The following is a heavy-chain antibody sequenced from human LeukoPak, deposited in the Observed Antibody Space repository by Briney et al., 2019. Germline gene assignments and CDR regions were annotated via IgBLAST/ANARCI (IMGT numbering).Heavy chain of an antibody. CDR3: AKVGFSEMEWLLYSDH. J-gene: IGHJ4*02. Sequence: GGSLRLSCTASAITFSNSWMSWVRQAPGKGLEWVSAISGSSGHTYYADSVKGRFTISRDNSKNTLYLQMNSLRAEDTAVYYCAKVGFSEMEWLLYSDHWGQGTLVTVSS. CDR2: ISGSSGHT. V-gene: IGHV3-23*01. CDR1: AITFSNSW. D-gene: IGHD3-3*01.